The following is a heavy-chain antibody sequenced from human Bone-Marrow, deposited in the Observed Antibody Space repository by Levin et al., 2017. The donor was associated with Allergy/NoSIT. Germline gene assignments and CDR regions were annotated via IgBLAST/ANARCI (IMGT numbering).Heavy chain of an antibody. CDR3: AKDYYHSYYYDSSGYPPIDY. V-gene: IGHV3-30*18. D-gene: IGHD3-22*01. J-gene: IGHJ4*02. CDR1: GFTFSTYG. CDR2: ISYDGSKK. Sequence: LSLTCAASGFTFSTYGMHWVRQAPGKGLEWVAVISYDGSKKYFADSVKGRFTISRDNSKNTLYLQMNSLRAEDTAVYYCAKDYYHSYYYDSSGYPPIDYWGQGTLVTVSS.